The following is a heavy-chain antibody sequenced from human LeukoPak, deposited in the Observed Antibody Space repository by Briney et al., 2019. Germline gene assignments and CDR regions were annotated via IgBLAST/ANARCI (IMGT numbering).Heavy chain of an antibody. J-gene: IGHJ5*02. CDR2: IYYSGST. CDR3: ARAGGFTLIRGAVNNWFDP. CDR1: GGSISSSSYY. V-gene: IGHV4-39*07. Sequence: KPSETLSLTCTVSGGSISSSSYYWGWIRQPPGKGLEWIGSIYYSGSTYYNPSLKSRVTISVDTSKNQFSLKLSSVTAADTAVYYCARAGGFTLIRGAVNNWFDPWGQGTLVTVSS. D-gene: IGHD3-10*01.